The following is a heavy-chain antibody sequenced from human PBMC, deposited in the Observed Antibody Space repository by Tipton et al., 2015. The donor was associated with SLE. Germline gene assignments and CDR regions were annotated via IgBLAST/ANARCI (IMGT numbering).Heavy chain of an antibody. CDR3: ARAQTGEVGWFDP. CDR1: GGSIINSY. CDR2: IYSNVDT. V-gene: IGHV4-59*01. J-gene: IGHJ5*02. D-gene: IGHD7-27*01. Sequence: TLSLTCTVTGGSIINSYWNWIRQPPGKGLEWIGYIYSNVDTSYNPSLKSRVTIPVDTSKNHFPLNLRSVTAADTAVYYCARAQTGEVGWFDPWDQRTLVTVSS.